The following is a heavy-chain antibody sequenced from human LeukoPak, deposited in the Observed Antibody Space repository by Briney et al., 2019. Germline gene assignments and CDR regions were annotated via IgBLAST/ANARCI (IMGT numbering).Heavy chain of an antibody. CDR3: ARDAGYSAYDYYYYMDV. CDR2: ISGYNGNT. CDR1: GYTFTSYG. J-gene: IGHJ6*03. Sequence: GASVKVSYKSSGYTFTSYGISWVRRAAGQGLEWMGWISGYNGNTDYAQKLQGRVTMTTDTSTSTAYMELRSLRSDDTAVYYCARDAGYSAYDYYYYMDVWGKGTMVTVSS. V-gene: IGHV1-18*01. D-gene: IGHD5-12*01.